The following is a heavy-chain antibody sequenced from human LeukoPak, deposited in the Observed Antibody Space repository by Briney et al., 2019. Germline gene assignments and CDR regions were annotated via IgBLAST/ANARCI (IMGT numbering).Heavy chain of an antibody. CDR2: IYYSGST. D-gene: IGHD6-19*01. V-gene: IGHV4-39*01. CDR1: GGSIRSSSYY. Sequence: PSETLSLTCTVSGGSIRSSSYYWGWIRQPPGKGLEWIVSIYYSGSTYYNASLKSRGTISVDTSKNQFSLKLNSVTAADTAVYFCARQVVAVAGTGYFDYGGQGTLVTVSS. CDR3: ARQVVAVAGTGYFDY. J-gene: IGHJ4*02.